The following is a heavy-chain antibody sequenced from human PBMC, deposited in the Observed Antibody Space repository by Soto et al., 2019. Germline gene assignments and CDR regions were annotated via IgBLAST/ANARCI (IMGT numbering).Heavy chain of an antibody. J-gene: IGHJ4*02. V-gene: IGHV1-2*04. D-gene: IGHD6-6*01. CDR3: AKEYSSSWPPLYYFDY. CDR2: INPNSGGT. CDR1: GYTFTGYY. Sequence: ASVKVSCKASGYTFTGYYMHWVRQAPGQGLEWMGLINPNSGGTNYAQKFQGWVTMTRDTSISTAYMELSRLRSDDTAVYYCAKEYSSSWPPLYYFDYWGQGTLVTVSS.